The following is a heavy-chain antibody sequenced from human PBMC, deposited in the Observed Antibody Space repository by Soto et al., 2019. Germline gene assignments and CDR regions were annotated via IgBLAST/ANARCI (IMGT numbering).Heavy chain of an antibody. CDR2: IYHSGST. J-gene: IGHJ5*02. CDR3: ARDSLPPQSFDP. Sequence: PSETLSLTCAVSGGSISSGGYSWSWIRQPPGKGLEWIGYIYHSGSTYYNPSLKSRVTISIDKSKNQFSLRLSSVTAADTAVYYCARDSLPPQSFDPWGQGTLFTVSS. V-gene: IGHV4-30-2*01. CDR1: GGSISSGGYS. D-gene: IGHD1-26*01.